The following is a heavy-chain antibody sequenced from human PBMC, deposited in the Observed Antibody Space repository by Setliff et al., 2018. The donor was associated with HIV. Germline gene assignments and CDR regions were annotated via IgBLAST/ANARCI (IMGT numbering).Heavy chain of an antibody. D-gene: IGHD3-3*01. V-gene: IGHV4-59*11. Sequence: SKTLSLTCTVSGGSINGHSWSWIRQPPGKVLEWIGYIDHSETTNYNPSLKSRLTISIDTSKTQFSLNLSSVTAADTAVYYCARTTVRDFGLVITNFDQWGLGTLVTVSS. CDR3: ARTTVRDFGLVITNFDQ. CDR2: IDHSETT. CDR1: GGSINGHS. J-gene: IGHJ4*02.